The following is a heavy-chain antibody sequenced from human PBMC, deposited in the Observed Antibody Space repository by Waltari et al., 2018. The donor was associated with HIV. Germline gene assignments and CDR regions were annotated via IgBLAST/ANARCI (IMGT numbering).Heavy chain of an antibody. V-gene: IGHV3-66*01. D-gene: IGHD1-1*01. Sequence: EVQLVESGGGLVRPGGSLRLSCAASGFPVSGHHLAWVRQTPGKGLEYVSVMYSGGTTHYADSVNGRFTISRDSSKSALYLQMNTLRAEDTALYYCARVDRAGTTSGWDVFDIWGQGTMVTVSS. CDR3: ARVDRAGTTSGWDVFDI. CDR1: GFPVSGHH. J-gene: IGHJ3*02. CDR2: MYSGGTT.